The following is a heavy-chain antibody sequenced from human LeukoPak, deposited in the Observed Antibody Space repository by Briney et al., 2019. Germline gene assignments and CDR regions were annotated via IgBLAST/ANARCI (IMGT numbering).Heavy chain of an antibody. Sequence: PGGSLRLSCAASGFTFSSNYMSWVRQAPGKGLEWVSVIYSGGSTYYADSVKGRFTISRDNSKNTLYLQMNSLRAEDTAVYYCARERGYSGYDYRDYYYYGMDVWGQGTTVTVSS. CDR2: IYSGGST. D-gene: IGHD5-12*01. V-gene: IGHV3-66*01. CDR1: GFTFSSNY. J-gene: IGHJ6*02. CDR3: ARERGYSGYDYRDYYYYGMDV.